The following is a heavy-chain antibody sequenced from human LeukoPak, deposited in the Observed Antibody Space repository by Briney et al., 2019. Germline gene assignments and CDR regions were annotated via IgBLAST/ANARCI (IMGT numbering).Heavy chain of an antibody. V-gene: IGHV3-11*04. CDR3: ARVAYYYDSSGYYYFDY. J-gene: IGHJ4*02. CDR2: ISSSGSTI. Sequence: PGGSLRLSCAASGFAFSDYYMSWIRQAPGKGLEWVSYISSSGSTIYYADSVKGRFTISRDNAKNSLYLQMNSLRAEDTAVYYCARVAYYYDSSGYYYFDYWGQGTLVTVSS. D-gene: IGHD3-22*01. CDR1: GFAFSDYY.